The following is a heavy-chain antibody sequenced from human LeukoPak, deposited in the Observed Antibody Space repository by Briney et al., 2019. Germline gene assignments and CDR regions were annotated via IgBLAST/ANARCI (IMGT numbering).Heavy chain of an antibody. D-gene: IGHD3-22*01. CDR2: ISGSGGST. V-gene: IGHV3-23*01. J-gene: IGHJ4*02. CDR3: AKEYSEYYRDTSGYFGSFDY. CDR1: GFTFSSYA. Sequence: PGGSLRLSCAASGFTFSSYAMSWVRQAPGKGLEWVSGISGSGGSTYDADSVQGRFTVSRDNSKNTLYLQMNSLRPEGTAIYYCAKEYSEYYRDTSGYFGSFDYWGQGTLVTVSS.